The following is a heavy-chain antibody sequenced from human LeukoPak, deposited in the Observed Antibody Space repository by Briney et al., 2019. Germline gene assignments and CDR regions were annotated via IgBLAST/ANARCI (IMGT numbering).Heavy chain of an antibody. J-gene: IGHJ4*02. D-gene: IGHD2-21*02. CDR2: IYYSGST. V-gene: IGHV4-39*07. CDR1: GGSISSSSYY. Sequence: SETLSLTCTVSGGSISSSSYYWGWIRQPPGKGREWIGSIYYSGSTYYNPSLKSRVTISVDTSKNQFSLKLSSVTAADTAVYYCARVRLLSHFDYWGQGTLVTVSS. CDR3: ARVRLLSHFDY.